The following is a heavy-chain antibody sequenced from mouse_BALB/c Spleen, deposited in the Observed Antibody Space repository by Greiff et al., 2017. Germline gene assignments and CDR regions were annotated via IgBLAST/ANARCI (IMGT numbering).Heavy chain of an antibody. CDR3: TRGYYGNYEGYYAMDY. V-gene: IGHV1S81*02. Sequence: QVQLQQSGAELVKPGASVKLSCKASGYTFTSYYMYWVKQRPGQGLEWIGEINPSNGGTNFNEKFKSKATLTVDKSSSTAYMQLSSLTSEDSAVYYCTRGYYGNYEGYYAMDYWGQGTSVTVSS. D-gene: IGHD2-1*01. J-gene: IGHJ4*01. CDR1: GYTFTSYY. CDR2: INPSNGGT.